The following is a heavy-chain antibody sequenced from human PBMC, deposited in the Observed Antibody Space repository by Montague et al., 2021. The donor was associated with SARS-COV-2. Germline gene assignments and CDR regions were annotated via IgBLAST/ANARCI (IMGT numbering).Heavy chain of an antibody. CDR3: ARPSLRWELPGAFDI. Sequence: SLRLSCSASGFTFSSYSMNWVRQAPGKGLEWVSSISSSSSYIYYXDSVKGRFTISRDNAKNSLYLQMNSLRAEDTAVYYCARPSLRWELPGAFDIWGQGTMVTVSS. CDR1: GFTFSSYS. D-gene: IGHD1-26*01. J-gene: IGHJ3*02. V-gene: IGHV3-21*01. CDR2: ISSSSSYI.